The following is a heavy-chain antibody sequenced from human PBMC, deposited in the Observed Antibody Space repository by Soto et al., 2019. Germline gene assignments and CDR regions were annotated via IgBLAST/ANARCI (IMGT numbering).Heavy chain of an antibody. D-gene: IGHD3-3*01. Sequence: ASVKVSCKASGYTFTSYGISWVRQAPGQGLEWMGWISAYNGNTNYAQKLQGRVTMTTDTSTSTAYMELRSLRSDDTAVYYCARDGFWEWFPLGGMDVWGQGTTVTVSS. CDR3: ARDGFWEWFPLGGMDV. CDR2: ISAYNGNT. J-gene: IGHJ6*02. CDR1: GYTFTSYG. V-gene: IGHV1-18*01.